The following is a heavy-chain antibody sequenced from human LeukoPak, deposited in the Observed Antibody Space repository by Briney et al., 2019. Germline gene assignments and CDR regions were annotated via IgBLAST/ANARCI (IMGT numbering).Heavy chain of an antibody. CDR2: IKQDGSEK. D-gene: IGHD3-10*01. CDR3: ARPTYYYGSGSYYGSLDAFDI. J-gene: IGHJ3*02. CDR1: GFTFSSYW. Sequence: GGSLRLSCAASGFTFSSYWMSWVRQAPGKGLEWVANIKQDGSEKYYVDSVKGRFTISRDNAKNSLYLQINSLRAEDTAVYYCARPTYYYGSGSYYGSLDAFDIWGQGTMVTVSS. V-gene: IGHV3-7*01.